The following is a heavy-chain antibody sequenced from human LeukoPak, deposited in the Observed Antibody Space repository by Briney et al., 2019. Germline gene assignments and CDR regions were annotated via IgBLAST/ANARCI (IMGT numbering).Heavy chain of an antibody. D-gene: IGHD6-6*01. V-gene: IGHV1-69*13. J-gene: IGHJ4*02. CDR3: ARGSSYSSSSDY. CDR1: GGTFSSYA. Sequence: SVKVSCKASGGTFSSYAISWVRQAPGQGLEWMGGIIPIFGTANYAQKSQGRVTITADESTSTAYMELSSLRSEDTAVYYCARGSSYSSSSDYWGQGTLVTVSS. CDR2: IIPIFGTA.